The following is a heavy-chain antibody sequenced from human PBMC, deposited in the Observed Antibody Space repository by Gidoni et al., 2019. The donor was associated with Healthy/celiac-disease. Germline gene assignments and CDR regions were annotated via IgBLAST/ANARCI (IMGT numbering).Heavy chain of an antibody. D-gene: IGHD2-2*03. CDR1: GGSIRSYY. CDR2: IYTSGST. Sequence: QVQLQESGPGLVTPSETLSLTCTVSGGSIRSYYWRWIRQPAGKGLEWIGRIYTSGSTNYNPSLKSRVTMSVDTSKNQFSLKLSSVTAADTAVYYCARDEMDEFYYYYGMDVWGQGTTVTVSS. V-gene: IGHV4-4*07. J-gene: IGHJ6*02. CDR3: ARDEMDEFYYYYGMDV.